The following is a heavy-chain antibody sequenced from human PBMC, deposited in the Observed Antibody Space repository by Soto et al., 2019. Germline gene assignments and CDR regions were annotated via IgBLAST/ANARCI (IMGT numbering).Heavy chain of an antibody. V-gene: IGHV4-34*01. CDR2: INHSGST. Sequence: SETLSLTCPVYGGSFSGYYGSWIRQPPGKGLEWIGEINHSGSTNYNPSLKSRVTISVDTSKNQFSLKLSSVTAADTAVYYCARLEGVPYCSGGSCYGPNPWGQGTLVTVSS. CDR1: GGSFSGYY. D-gene: IGHD2-15*01. J-gene: IGHJ5*02. CDR3: ARLEGVPYCSGGSCYGPNP.